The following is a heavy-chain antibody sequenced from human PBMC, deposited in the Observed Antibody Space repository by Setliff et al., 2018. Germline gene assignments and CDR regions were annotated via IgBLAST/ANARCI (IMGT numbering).Heavy chain of an antibody. D-gene: IGHD3-10*01. V-gene: IGHV1-69*05. CDR2: TIPSFGST. Sequence: SVKVSCKASGGTFRSYGISWVRQAPGQGLEWMGGTIPSFGSTNYAQKFQDRVTIITDESTSTAYMELSSLKAEDTAVYYCARASRFGTIVYRGDYYMDVWGKGTTVTVSS. CDR1: GGTFRSYG. CDR3: ARASRFGTIVYRGDYYMDV. J-gene: IGHJ6*03.